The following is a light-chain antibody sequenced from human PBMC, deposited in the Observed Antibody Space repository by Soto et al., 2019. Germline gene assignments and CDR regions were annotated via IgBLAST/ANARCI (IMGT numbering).Light chain of an antibody. CDR3: ETWDSNSVV. J-gene: IGLJ2*01. Sequence: QPVLTQSSSASASLGSSVKLTCTLSSGHSSYIIAWHQQQPGKAPRYLMKLEGSGSYNKGSGVPDRFSGSSSGADRYLTISNLQSDDEADYYCETWDSNSVVFGGGTKLTVL. CDR1: SGHSSYI. V-gene: IGLV4-60*03. CDR2: LEGSGSY.